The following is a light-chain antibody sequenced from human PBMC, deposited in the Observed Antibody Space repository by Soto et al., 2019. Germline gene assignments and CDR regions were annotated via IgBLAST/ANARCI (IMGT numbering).Light chain of an antibody. CDR2: RAS. Sequence: EIVLTQSPGTLSLSPVERATLSFRASQIVSSTYLIWYQQKPGQAPRLLTYRASSRASGVPDGFSGGGSGTDFPHTIRRLAREDFAVNYCQHFVNSLTWKFGQGTKVDIK. CDR3: QHFVNSLTWK. V-gene: IGKV3-20*01. CDR1: QIVSSTY. J-gene: IGKJ1*01.